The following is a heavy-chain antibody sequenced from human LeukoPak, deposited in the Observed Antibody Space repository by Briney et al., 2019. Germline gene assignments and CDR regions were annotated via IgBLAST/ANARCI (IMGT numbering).Heavy chain of an antibody. J-gene: IGHJ4*02. CDR1: GFTFSSYW. Sequence: GGSLRLSCAPSGFTFSSYWMSWVRQAPGKGLEWVAVIWYDGSNKYYADSVKGRFTISRDNSKNTLYLQMNSLRAEDTAVYYCARDKRDSSYFDYWGQGTLVTVSS. V-gene: IGHV3-33*08. CDR3: ARDKRDSSYFDY. D-gene: IGHD3-22*01. CDR2: IWYDGSNK.